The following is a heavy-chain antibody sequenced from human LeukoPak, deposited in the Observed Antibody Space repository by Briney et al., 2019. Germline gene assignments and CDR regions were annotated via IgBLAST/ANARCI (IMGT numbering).Heavy chain of an antibody. D-gene: IGHD2-15*01. CDR1: GDSISSGSFY. CDR3: ARAGYE. CDR2: IDYSGSS. J-gene: IGHJ4*02. Sequence: SETLSLTCIVSGDSISSGSFYWGWIRQPPGQSLEWIGSIDYSGSSYYSPSLQSRVTISVDTSKNQLSLRLKSVTASDTAVYYCARAGYEWGQGTLVTV. V-gene: IGHV4-39*01.